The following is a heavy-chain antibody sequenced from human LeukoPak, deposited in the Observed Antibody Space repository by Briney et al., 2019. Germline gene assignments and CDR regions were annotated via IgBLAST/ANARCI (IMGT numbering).Heavy chain of an antibody. J-gene: IGHJ4*02. CDR3: ARVLRDYYFDY. Sequence: GGSLRLSCAASGFSFSGYNMNWVRQAPGKGLEWVAAISSSSSYKYHADSVKGRFTISRDNAKNSLYLQMNSLRAEATAVYYCARVLRDYYFDYWGQGTLVTVSS. CDR2: ISSSSSYK. D-gene: IGHD3-9*01. CDR1: GFSFSGYN. V-gene: IGHV3-21*01.